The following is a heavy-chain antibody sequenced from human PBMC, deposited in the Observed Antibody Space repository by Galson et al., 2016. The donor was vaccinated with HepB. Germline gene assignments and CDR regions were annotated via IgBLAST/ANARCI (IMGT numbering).Heavy chain of an antibody. D-gene: IGHD3-10*01. CDR3: ARSYLLGRGFGW. J-gene: IGHJ4*02. V-gene: IGHV6-1*01. CDR2: TFYRSNWQN. CDR1: GDSVSNNNAG. Sequence: CAISGDSVSNNNAGWYWIRQSPSRGLECLGRTFYRSNWQNDYAESVQSRITINPDTSKNEFSLHLSSVTPEDTAVYYCARSYLLGRGFGWWGPGTPVTVSS.